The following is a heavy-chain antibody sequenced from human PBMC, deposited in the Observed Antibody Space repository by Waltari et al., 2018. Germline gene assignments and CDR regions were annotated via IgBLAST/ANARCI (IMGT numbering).Heavy chain of an antibody. Sequence: EVPLLESGGGFVQHGGSLRLSCAASGFPFSSYALSWVSPAPGKGLEWVSAISGSGGSTDYADSVKGRFTISRDNSKNTLYLQMNSLRAEDTAVYYCAKDRGYSGYDLDYWGQGTLVTVSS. J-gene: IGHJ4*02. CDR1: GFPFSSYA. CDR3: AKDRGYSGYDLDY. D-gene: IGHD5-12*01. V-gene: IGHV3-23*01. CDR2: ISGSGGST.